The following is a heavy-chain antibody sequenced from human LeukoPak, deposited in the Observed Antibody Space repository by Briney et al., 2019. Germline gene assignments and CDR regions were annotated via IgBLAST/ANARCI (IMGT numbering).Heavy chain of an antibody. D-gene: IGHD3-10*01. Sequence: SVKVSCKASGGTFISYAISWVRHAPGQGLEWMGRIIPIFGTANYAQKFQGRVTITTDESTSTAYMELSSLRSEDTAVYYCAVWYYGSGSYYTPPDYWGQGTLVTVSS. CDR1: GGTFISYA. V-gene: IGHV1-69*05. CDR2: IIPIFGTA. CDR3: AVWYYGSGSYYTPPDY. J-gene: IGHJ4*02.